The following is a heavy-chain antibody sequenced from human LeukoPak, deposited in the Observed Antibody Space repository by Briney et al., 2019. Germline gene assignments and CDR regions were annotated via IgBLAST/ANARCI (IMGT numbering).Heavy chain of an antibody. D-gene: IGHD3-16*01. CDR2: ISSSSSTI. CDR1: GFTFSSYS. CDR3: AREGGRISRAFDI. V-gene: IGHV3-48*04. J-gene: IGHJ3*02. Sequence: PGGSLRLSCAASGFTFSSYSMNWVRQAPGKGLEWVSYISSSSSTIYYADSVKGRFTISRDNAKNSLYLQMNSLRAEDTAVYYCAREGGRISRAFDIWGQGTMVTVSS.